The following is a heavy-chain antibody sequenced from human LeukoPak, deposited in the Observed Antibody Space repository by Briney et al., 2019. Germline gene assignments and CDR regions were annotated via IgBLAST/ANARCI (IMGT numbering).Heavy chain of an antibody. CDR2: ISSSNSYI. Sequence: GGSLTLSCAASGFTFSSYSMNWVRQAPGKGLEWVSSISSSNSYIYYADSVKGRFTIPRDNAKNSLYLQMTSLRDEDTAVYYCARDVKPEIIVGATDAFDIWGQGTMVTVSS. D-gene: IGHD1-26*01. CDR1: GFTFSSYS. V-gene: IGHV3-21*01. J-gene: IGHJ3*02. CDR3: ARDVKPEIIVGATDAFDI.